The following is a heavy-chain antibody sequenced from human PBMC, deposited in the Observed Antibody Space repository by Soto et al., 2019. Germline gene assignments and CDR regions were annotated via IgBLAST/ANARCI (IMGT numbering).Heavy chain of an antibody. J-gene: IGHJ5*02. Sequence: QVHLQESGPGQVRPSQTLSLTCTVSGASVTTGGYFWTWLRQHPGKGPEWIGYIHSRGSTSYNPSLQSRLSMSLYPSKNPSTPPLTAVPAADTAVYDCAVHRATPGVALSNWFGPWGQGSLVTVSS. CDR3: AVHRATPGVALSNWFGP. V-gene: IGHV4-31*03. D-gene: IGHD3-10*01. CDR1: GASVTTGGYF. CDR2: IHSRGST.